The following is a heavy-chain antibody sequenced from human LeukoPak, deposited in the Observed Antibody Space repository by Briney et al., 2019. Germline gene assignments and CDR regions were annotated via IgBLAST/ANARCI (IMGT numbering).Heavy chain of an antibody. CDR1: GVSFNDYY. Sequence: SETLSLTCAVSGVSFNDYYWSWVRPTPGKGLEWIGEINHSGYTNDSPSLKSRVTLSIDTSRKQFSLNLRSVSVADTGIYYCTRMTTGHDYWGQGTLVTVSS. CDR3: TRMTTGHDY. CDR2: INHSGYT. V-gene: IGHV4-34*01. D-gene: IGHD4-17*01. J-gene: IGHJ4*02.